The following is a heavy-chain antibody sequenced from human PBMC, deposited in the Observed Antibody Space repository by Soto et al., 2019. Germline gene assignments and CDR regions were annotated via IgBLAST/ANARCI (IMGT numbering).Heavy chain of an antibody. J-gene: IGHJ4*01. V-gene: IGHV1-18*04. D-gene: IGHD1-26*01. Sequence: ASVKVSCKASGYSFSSYGVSWVRQAPGQGLEWIGWINPYNGNTLNAQNLQGRVTLTTDTSTSTAYMELRSLRSDDTAIYYCARDPGADTFDYWGQGTLVTVSS. CDR2: INPYNGNT. CDR3: ARDPGADTFDY. CDR1: GYSFSSYG.